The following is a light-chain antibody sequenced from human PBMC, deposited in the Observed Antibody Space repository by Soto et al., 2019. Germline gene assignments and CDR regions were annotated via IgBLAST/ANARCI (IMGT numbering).Light chain of an antibody. CDR1: QGISSY. J-gene: IGKJ1*01. V-gene: IGKV1-8*01. CDR2: GAS. Sequence: AIQMTQSPSSFSASTGDRVTISCRASQGISSYLAWYQQKPGKAPKLLIYGASTLQSGVPSRFSGSGFGTYFTLTISCLQSEDFETYYRQHYNSYPWTFGQGTKVEIK. CDR3: QHYNSYPWT.